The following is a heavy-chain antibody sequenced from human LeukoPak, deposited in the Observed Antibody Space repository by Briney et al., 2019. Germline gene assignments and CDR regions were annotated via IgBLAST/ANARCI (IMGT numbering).Heavy chain of an antibody. CDR3: ASPSTVTTGLSYYMDV. CDR1: GYSISSGYY. Sequence: SETLSLTCTVSGYSISSGYYWGWIRQPPGKGLEWIGSIYHSGSTYYNPSLKSRVTISVDTSKNQFSLKLSSVTAADTAVYHCASPSTVTTGLSYYMDVWGKGTTVTVSS. CDR2: IYHSGST. D-gene: IGHD4-17*01. J-gene: IGHJ6*03. V-gene: IGHV4-38-2*02.